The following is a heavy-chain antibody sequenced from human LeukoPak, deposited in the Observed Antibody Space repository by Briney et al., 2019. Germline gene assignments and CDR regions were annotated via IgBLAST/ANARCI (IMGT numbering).Heavy chain of an antibody. CDR3: ARDFSDDSSGYYGELDY. J-gene: IGHJ4*02. Sequence: AGGSLRLSCAASGFTFSSHSMNWVRQAPGKGLEWVSYISSSSSTIYYADPVKGRFTISRDNAKNSLYLQMNSLRAEDTAVYYCARDFSDDSSGYYGELDYWGQGTLVTVSS. V-gene: IGHV3-48*01. CDR1: GFTFSSHS. D-gene: IGHD3-22*01. CDR2: ISSSSSTI.